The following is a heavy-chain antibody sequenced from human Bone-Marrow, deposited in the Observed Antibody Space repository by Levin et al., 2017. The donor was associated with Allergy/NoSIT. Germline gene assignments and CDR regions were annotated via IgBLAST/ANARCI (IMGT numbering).Heavy chain of an antibody. CDR3: ARVSGFYLASDAFDL. D-gene: IGHD6-19*01. J-gene: IGHJ3*01. V-gene: IGHV3-48*01. CDR1: GFTFSDYS. CDR2: TSGTSSHI. Sequence: GGSLRLSCAASGFTFSDYSMNWVRQAPGKGLEWLSYTSGTSSHIYYADSVKGRFTISRDNGKNSLFLQMNSLRAEDTAVYFCARVSGFYLASDAFDLWGQGTMVTVSS.